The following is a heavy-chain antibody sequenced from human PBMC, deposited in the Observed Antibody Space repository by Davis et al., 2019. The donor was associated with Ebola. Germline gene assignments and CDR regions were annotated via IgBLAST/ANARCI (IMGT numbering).Heavy chain of an antibody. V-gene: IGHV3-7*01. D-gene: IGHD6-19*01. CDR3: ARGSGGRGWYLNWFDP. CDR2: IKEEGSEQ. Sequence: GGSLRLSCAASGFISSSYWMSWVRQAPGKGLEWVANIKEEGSEQYYVDSVKGRFTISRDNAKNSLYLQMNSLRVEDTAVYYCARGSGGRGWYLNWFDPWGQGTLVTVSS. CDR1: GFISSSYW. J-gene: IGHJ5*02.